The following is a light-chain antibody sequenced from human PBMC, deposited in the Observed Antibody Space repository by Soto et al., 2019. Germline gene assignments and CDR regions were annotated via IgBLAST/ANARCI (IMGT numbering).Light chain of an antibody. CDR3: QQSYSTPRT. CDR2: AAS. CDR1: QTINSY. V-gene: IGKV1-39*01. J-gene: IGKJ1*01. Sequence: DIQITQSPSSLSASVGDRVTITCRASQTINSYLNWYQHKPGKAPKLLIYAASSLQGGVPSRFSGSGSGTDFTLTISTLQPEDFATYYCQQSYSTPRTFGQGTKVEVK.